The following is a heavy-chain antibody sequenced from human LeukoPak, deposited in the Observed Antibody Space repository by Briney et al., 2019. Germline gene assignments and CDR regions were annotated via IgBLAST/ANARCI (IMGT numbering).Heavy chain of an antibody. D-gene: IGHD4-17*01. CDR3: AKEVGYGEGYNWFDP. J-gene: IGHJ5*02. CDR1: GFAFSSYG. Sequence: GGSLRLSCAASGFAFSSYGMHWVRQAPGKGLEWVAVISYDGSNKYYADSVKGGFTISRDNSKNTLYLQMNSLRAEDTAVYYCAKEVGYGEGYNWFDPWGQGTLVTVSS. V-gene: IGHV3-30*18. CDR2: ISYDGSNK.